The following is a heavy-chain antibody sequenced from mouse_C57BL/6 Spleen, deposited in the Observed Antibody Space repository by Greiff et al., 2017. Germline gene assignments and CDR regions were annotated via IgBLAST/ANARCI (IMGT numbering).Heavy chain of an antibody. CDR2: ISDGGSYT. Sequence: EVKVVESGGGLVKPGGSLKLSCAASGFTFSSYAMSWVRQTPDKRLEWVATISDGGSYTYYPDNVKGRFTISRDNAKNNLYLQMSHLKSEDTAMYYCAREAQATGDWFGYWGKGTLVTVSA. D-gene: IGHD3-2*02. CDR3: AREAQATGDWFGY. J-gene: IGHJ3*01. V-gene: IGHV5-4*01. CDR1: GFTFSSYA.